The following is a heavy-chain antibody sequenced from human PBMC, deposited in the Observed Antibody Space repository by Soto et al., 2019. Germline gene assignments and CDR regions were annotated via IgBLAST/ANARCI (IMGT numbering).Heavy chain of an antibody. D-gene: IGHD6-6*01. CDR3: AIKSIAARGAFDI. CDR2: VYPSDSDV. CDR1: GYRFSSSW. Sequence: PGESLKISCQGTGYRFSSSWIGWVRQKPGKGLEWLGNVYPSDSDVRYSPSFQGQVTISADKSISTAYLQWSSLKASDTAMYYCAIKSIAARGAFDIWGQGTMVTVSS. J-gene: IGHJ3*02. V-gene: IGHV5-51*01.